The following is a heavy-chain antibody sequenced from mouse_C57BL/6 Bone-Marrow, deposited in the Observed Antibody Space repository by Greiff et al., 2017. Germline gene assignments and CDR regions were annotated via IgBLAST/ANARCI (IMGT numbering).Heavy chain of an antibody. CDR1: GYTFTSYG. Sequence: VQLQQSGAELARPGASVKLSCKASGYTFTSYGISWVKQRTGQGLEWIGELYPRSGNTYYNEKFKGKDTLTADKSSSTAYMELRSLTSEDSAVYFCERQRLRKRGYAMDYWGKGTSVTVSS. D-gene: IGHD1-1*01. V-gene: IGHV1-81*01. CDR3: ERQRLRKRGYAMDY. CDR2: LYPRSGNT. J-gene: IGHJ4*01.